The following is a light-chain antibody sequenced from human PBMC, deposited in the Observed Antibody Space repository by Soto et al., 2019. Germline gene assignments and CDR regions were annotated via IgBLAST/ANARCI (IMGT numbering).Light chain of an antibody. CDR1: ISDVGGYNY. J-gene: IGLJ1*01. V-gene: IGLV2-8*01. Sequence: QSVLTQPPSASGSPGQSVTISCTGTISDVGGYNYVSWYQQHPGKAPKLMIYEVSKRPSGVPDRFSGSKSGNTASPTVSGLQPEDEADYYCSSYAGSNKSVFGTGTKVTVL. CDR3: SSYAGSNKSV. CDR2: EVS.